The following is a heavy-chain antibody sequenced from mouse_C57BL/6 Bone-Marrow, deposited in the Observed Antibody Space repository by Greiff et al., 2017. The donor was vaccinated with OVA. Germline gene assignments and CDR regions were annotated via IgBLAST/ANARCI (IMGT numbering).Heavy chain of an antibody. J-gene: IGHJ4*01. CDR3: ARRGGLYYYAMDY. CDR1: GFTFSDYG. Sequence: VHLVESGGGLVQPGGSLKLSCAASGFTFSDYGMAWVRQAPRKGPEWVAFISNLAYSIYYADTVTGRFTISRENAKNTLYLEMSSLRSEDTAMYYCARRGGLYYYAMDYWGQGTSVTVSS. CDR2: ISNLAYSI. V-gene: IGHV5-15*01. D-gene: IGHD1-1*02.